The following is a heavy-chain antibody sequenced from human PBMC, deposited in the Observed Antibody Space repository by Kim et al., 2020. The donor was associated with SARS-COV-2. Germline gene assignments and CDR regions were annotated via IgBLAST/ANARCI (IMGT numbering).Heavy chain of an antibody. D-gene: IGHD6-19*01. Sequence: SETLSLTCTVSGGSISSYYWSWIRQPPGKGLEWIGYIYYSGSTNYNPSLKSRVTISVDTSKNQFSLKLSSVTAADTAVYYCASGIAVAVDGYWGQGTLVTVSS. CDR2: IYYSGST. CDR1: GGSISSYY. J-gene: IGHJ4*02. CDR3: ASGIAVAVDGY. V-gene: IGHV4-59*01.